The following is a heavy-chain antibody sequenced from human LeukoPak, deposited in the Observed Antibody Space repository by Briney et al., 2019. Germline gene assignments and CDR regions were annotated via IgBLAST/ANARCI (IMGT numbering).Heavy chain of an antibody. D-gene: IGHD3-10*01. CDR2: ISYDGSNK. J-gene: IGHJ4*02. CDR3: ATDRPTVVRGVLVY. CDR1: GFSFSNYA. Sequence: PGRSLRLSCAASGFSFSNYAMHWVRLAPGKGLEWVAVISYDGSNKYYADSVKGRFTISRDNSKNTLYLQMNSLRAEDTAVYYCATDRPTVVRGVLVYWGQGTLVTVSS. V-gene: IGHV3-30-3*01.